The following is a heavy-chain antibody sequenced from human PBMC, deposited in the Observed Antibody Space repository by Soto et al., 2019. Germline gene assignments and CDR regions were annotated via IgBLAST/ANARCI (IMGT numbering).Heavy chain of an antibody. CDR2: INYSGNT. CDR3: AKDTVINYYYYGMDV. J-gene: IGHJ6*02. V-gene: IGHV4-30-4*01. CDR1: GGSISSDYY. D-gene: IGHD4-17*01. Sequence: PSETLSLTCTVSGGSISSDYYWSWIRQPPGKGLEWIGYINYSGNTHYNPSLKSRVTISVDTSKNQFSLKLSSMTAADTAVYYCAKDTVINYYYYGMDVWGQGTTVTVSS.